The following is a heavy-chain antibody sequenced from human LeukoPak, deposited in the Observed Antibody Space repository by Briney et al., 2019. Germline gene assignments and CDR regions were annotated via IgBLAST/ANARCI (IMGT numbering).Heavy chain of an antibody. D-gene: IGHD5-12*01. Sequence: PSETLSLTCTVSGGSISSYYWSWIRQPAGKGLEWIGRIYTSGSTNYNPSLKSRVTISVDMSKNQFSLKLSSVTAADTAVYYCARAVDIVATIQVNWFDPWGQGTLVTVSS. CDR3: ARAVDIVATIQVNWFDP. V-gene: IGHV4-4*07. CDR1: GGSISSYY. J-gene: IGHJ5*02. CDR2: IYTSGST.